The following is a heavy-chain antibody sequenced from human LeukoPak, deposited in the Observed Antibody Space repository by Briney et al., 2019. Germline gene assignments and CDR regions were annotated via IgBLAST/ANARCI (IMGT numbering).Heavy chain of an antibody. CDR1: GYTLTGYY. D-gene: IGHD4-17*01. Sequence: GASVKVSCKASGYTLTGYYMHWVRQAPGQRPEWMGWISPNSDDKRYAQKFQGRVTMTRDTSISTAYMELRRLRTDDTAVYYCARGEFGSGDYVPFDPWGQGTLVTVSS. CDR2: ISPNSDDK. CDR3: ARGEFGSGDYVPFDP. V-gene: IGHV1-2*02. J-gene: IGHJ5*02.